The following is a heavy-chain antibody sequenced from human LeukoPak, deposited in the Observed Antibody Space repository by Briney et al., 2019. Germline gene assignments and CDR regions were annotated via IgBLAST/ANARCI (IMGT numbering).Heavy chain of an antibody. J-gene: IGHJ4*02. CDR3: ARDSPGYYLWTPGY. V-gene: IGHV3-21*01. CDR2: ISSGSNYI. D-gene: IGHD3-9*01. Sequence: GGSLRLSCAASGFTFSSCTMNWVRQAPGKGLEWVSSISSGSNYINYADSVKGRFTISRDNAKNSLYLQMNGLRAEDTALYYCARDSPGYYLWTPGYWGQGTLVTVSS. CDR1: GFTFSSCT.